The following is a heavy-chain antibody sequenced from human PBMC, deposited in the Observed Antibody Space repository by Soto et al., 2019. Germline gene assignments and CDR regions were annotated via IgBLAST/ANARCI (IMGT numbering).Heavy chain of an antibody. Sequence: PGGSLRLSCEASGFSFNNAWMSWIRQAPGKGLEWVGRIKSKADGGTIDYAAPVKGRVTISRDDSKNTLYLQMSSLKNEDTAVYYCSFQHSTTVTTFEHWGHGTLVTVSS. J-gene: IGHJ4*01. CDR1: GFSFNNAW. CDR3: SFQHSTTVTTFEH. CDR2: IKSKADGGTI. V-gene: IGHV3-15*01. D-gene: IGHD4-17*01.